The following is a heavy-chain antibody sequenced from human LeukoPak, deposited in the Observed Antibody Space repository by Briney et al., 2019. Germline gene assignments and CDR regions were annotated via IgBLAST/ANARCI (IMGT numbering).Heavy chain of an antibody. V-gene: IGHV3-23*01. CDR2: ISGSGGST. CDR3: AKGPQYLLMNWFDP. Sequence: HPGGSLRLSCAASGFTFSSYAMSWVRQAPGKGLEWVSAISGSGGSTYYADSVKGRFTISRDNSKNTLYLQMNSLRAEDTAVYYCAKGPQYLLMNWFDPWGQGTLVTVSS. CDR1: GFTFSSYA. D-gene: IGHD4-11*01. J-gene: IGHJ5*02.